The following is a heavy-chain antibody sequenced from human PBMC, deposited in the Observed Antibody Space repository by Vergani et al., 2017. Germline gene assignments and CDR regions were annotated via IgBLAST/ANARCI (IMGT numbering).Heavy chain of an antibody. Sequence: QVQLQESGPGLVKPSQTLSLTCTVSGGSISSGDYYWSWIRQPPGKGLEWIGYIYYSGSTYYNPSLKSRVTISVDTSKNQFSLKLSSVTAADTAVYYCARAYYYDSSGYYLYYYYGTDVWGQGTTVTVSS. J-gene: IGHJ6*02. CDR1: GGSISSGDYY. CDR2: IYYSGST. D-gene: IGHD3-22*01. CDR3: ARAYYYDSSGYYLYYYYGTDV. V-gene: IGHV4-30-4*08.